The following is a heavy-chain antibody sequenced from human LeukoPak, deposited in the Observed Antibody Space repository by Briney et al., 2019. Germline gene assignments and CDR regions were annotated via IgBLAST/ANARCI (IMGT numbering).Heavy chain of an antibody. V-gene: IGHV1-69*01. CDR1: GGTFSSYA. CDR2: IIPIFGTA. Sequence: SVKVSCKASGGTFSSYAISWVRQAPGQGLEWMGGIIPIFGTANYAQKFQGRVTITADESTSTAYMELSSLRSEDTAVYYCASCPQYSSSFTFDYWGQGTLVTVSS. D-gene: IGHD6-6*01. CDR3: ASCPQYSSSFTFDY. J-gene: IGHJ4*02.